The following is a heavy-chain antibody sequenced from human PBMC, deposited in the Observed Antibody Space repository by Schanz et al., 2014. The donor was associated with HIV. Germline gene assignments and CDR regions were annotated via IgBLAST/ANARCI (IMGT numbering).Heavy chain of an antibody. J-gene: IGHJ4*02. V-gene: IGHV3-33*08. D-gene: IGHD3-3*01. CDR2: IWYDGNKK. Sequence: VQLVESGGGLVQPGDSLRLSCVGSGLTMSLDWISWVRQAPGKGLEWLAVIWYDGNKKYYTQSVKGRFTISRDNAKNTVYLQMNSLRPEDTGVYYCVRDRVYSFWTGYEPFDCWGQGTMVIVSS. CDR3: VRDRVYSFWTGYEPFDC. CDR1: GLTMSLDW.